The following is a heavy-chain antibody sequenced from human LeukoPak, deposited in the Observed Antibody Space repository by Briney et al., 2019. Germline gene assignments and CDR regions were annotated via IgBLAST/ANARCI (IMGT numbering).Heavy chain of an antibody. J-gene: IGHJ4*02. CDR3: AKVLYSRSSVDY. Sequence: GGSLRLSCAASGFTFSSYAMNWVRQAPGKGLEWVSTISGSGGTTNYADAVQGRFTISRDNSKHTLYLQMSSPRAEDTAVYYCAKVLYSRSSVDYWGQGTLVTVSS. D-gene: IGHD6-6*01. CDR2: ISGSGGTT. V-gene: IGHV3-23*01. CDR1: GFTFSSYA.